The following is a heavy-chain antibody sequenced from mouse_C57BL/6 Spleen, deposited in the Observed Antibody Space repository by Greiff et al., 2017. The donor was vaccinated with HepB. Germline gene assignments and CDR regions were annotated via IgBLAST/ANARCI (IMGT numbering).Heavy chain of an antibody. CDR3: ARQEIYDGYYDYAMDY. J-gene: IGHJ4*01. CDR1: GFTFSDYG. D-gene: IGHD2-3*01. Sequence: EVQGVESGGGLVKPGGSLKLSCAASGFTFSDYGMHWVRQAPEKGLEWVAYISSGSSTIYYADTVKGRFTISRDNAKNTLFLQMTSLRSEDTAMYYCARQEIYDGYYDYAMDYWGQGTSVTVSS. CDR2: ISSGSSTI. V-gene: IGHV5-17*01.